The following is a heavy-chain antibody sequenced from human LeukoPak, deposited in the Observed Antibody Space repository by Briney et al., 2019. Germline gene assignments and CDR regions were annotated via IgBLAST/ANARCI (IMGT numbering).Heavy chain of an antibody. J-gene: IGHJ4*02. CDR3: ARDQGGYSSGWLDY. CDR2: ISSSGSTI. D-gene: IGHD6-19*01. Sequence: GGSLRLSCAASGFTFSSYEMNWVRQAPGKGLEWVSYISSSGSTIYYANSVKGRFTISRDNAKNSLYLQMNSLRAEDTAVYYCARDQGGYSSGWLDYWGQGTLVTVSS. V-gene: IGHV3-48*03. CDR1: GFTFSSYE.